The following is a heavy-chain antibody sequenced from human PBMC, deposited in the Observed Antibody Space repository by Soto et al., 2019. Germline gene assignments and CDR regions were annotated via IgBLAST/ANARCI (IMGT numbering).Heavy chain of an antibody. J-gene: IGHJ6*02. V-gene: IGHV4-34*01. D-gene: IGHD3-10*01. CDR3: ARYYGSGSRYYYYGMDV. CDR1: GGSFSGYY. Sequence: PSGTLSLTCAVYGGSFSGYYWSWIRQPPGKGLEWIGEINHSGSTNYNPSLKSRVTISVDTSKNQFSLKLSSVTAADTAVYYCARYYGSGSRYYYYGMDVWGQGTTVTVSS. CDR2: INHSGST.